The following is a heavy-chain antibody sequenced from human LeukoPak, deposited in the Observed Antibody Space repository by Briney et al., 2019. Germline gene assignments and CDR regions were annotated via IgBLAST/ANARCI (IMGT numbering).Heavy chain of an antibody. D-gene: IGHD3-10*01. J-gene: IGHJ4*02. CDR3: AKGLWFGELWGYFDY. V-gene: IGHV3-23*01. Sequence: PGGSLRLSCAASGFTFSSYAMSWVRQAPGKGLEWVSAISGSGGSTYYADSVKGRFTISRDNSNNTLYLQMNSLRAEDTAVYYCAKGLWFGELWGYFDYWGQGTLVTVSS. CDR2: ISGSGGST. CDR1: GFTFSSYA.